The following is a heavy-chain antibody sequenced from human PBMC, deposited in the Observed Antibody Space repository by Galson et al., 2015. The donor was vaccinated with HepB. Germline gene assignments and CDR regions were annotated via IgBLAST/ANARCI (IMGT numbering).Heavy chain of an antibody. Sequence: ETLSLTCTVSGGSISSSNWWSWVRQPPGKGLEWLREIYHRGNTNYNPSLKSRVTLSVDKSKNHFSLRLSSVTAAGTAVYYCAKHRDGYNFFDDSWGQGTLGTGSS. D-gene: IGHD5-24*01. CDR1: GGSISSSNW. J-gene: IGHJ4*02. CDR3: AKHRDGYNFFDDS. CDR2: IYHRGNT. V-gene: IGHV4-4*02.